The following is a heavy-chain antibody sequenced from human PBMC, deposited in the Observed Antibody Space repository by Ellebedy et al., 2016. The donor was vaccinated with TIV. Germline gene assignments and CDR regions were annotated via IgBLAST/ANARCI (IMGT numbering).Heavy chain of an antibody. CDR2: IYQDGSKK. Sequence: GESLKISCAASRISFSSYWMSWVRQAPGKGLEWVANIYQDGSKKNYMDSVKGRFTISRDNAKNSLYLQMDSLRAEDTAVYFCARDMAWGNERMNDAFDMWGQGTMVIVS. CDR3: ARDMAWGNERMNDAFDM. CDR1: RISFSSYW. V-gene: IGHV3-7*01. J-gene: IGHJ3*02. D-gene: IGHD7-27*01.